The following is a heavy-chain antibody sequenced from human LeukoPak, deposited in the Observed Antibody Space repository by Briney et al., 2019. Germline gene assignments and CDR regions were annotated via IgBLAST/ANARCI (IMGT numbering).Heavy chain of an antibody. CDR1: GYSISSGYY. V-gene: IGHV4-38-2*02. J-gene: IGHJ4*02. CDR3: GSRRTAMFGVIKGPIDY. CDR2: INHSGSP. D-gene: IGHD3-3*01. Sequence: SETLSLTCTVSGYSISSGYYWGWIRQPPGKRLEWIGEINHSGSPNNNPSLKSRVSISFDTSKNQFSLKLTSVTAADTAVYYCGSRRTAMFGVIKGPIDYWGQGTLVTVSS.